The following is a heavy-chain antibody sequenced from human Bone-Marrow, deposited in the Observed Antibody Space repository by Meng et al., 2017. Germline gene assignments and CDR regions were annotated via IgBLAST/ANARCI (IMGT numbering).Heavy chain of an antibody. D-gene: IGHD4-23*01. CDR3: ARVPPDYGGNSCDY. V-gene: IGHV4-34*01. Sequence: SETLSLTCAVYGGSFSGYYWSWICQPPGKGLEWIGEINHSGSTNYNPSLKSRVTISVDTSKNQFSLKLSSVTAADTAVYYCARVPPDYGGNSCDYWGQGTLVTGYS. CDR2: INHSGST. J-gene: IGHJ4*02. CDR1: GGSFSGYY.